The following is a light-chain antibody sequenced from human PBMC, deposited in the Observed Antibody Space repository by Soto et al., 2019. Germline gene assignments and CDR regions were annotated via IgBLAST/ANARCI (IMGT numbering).Light chain of an antibody. J-gene: IGLJ1*01. CDR3: SSYTTSSTRV. V-gene: IGLV2-14*01. CDR2: EVT. CDR1: SSDVGIYNY. Sequence: QSSLTHPASVSGSPGQSIAISRTGSSSDVGIYNYVSWYQQHPGKVPKLIIYEVTNRPSGVSNRFSGSKSGNTASLTISGLQAEDEADYYCSSYTTSSTRVFGTGTKVTVL.